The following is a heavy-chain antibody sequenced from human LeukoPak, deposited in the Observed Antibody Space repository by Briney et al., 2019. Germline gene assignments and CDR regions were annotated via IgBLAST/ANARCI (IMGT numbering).Heavy chain of an antibody. CDR3: ARGPPNWGFDF. CDR2: ISGGGGTT. V-gene: IGHV3-23*01. J-gene: IGHJ4*02. D-gene: IGHD7-27*01. CDR1: GFTFNSYA. Sequence: GGSLRLSCAVSGFTFNSYAMSWVRQAPGKGLEWVSTISGGGGTTYYVDSVKGRFTISRDSSKNTLYLQMNSLRAEDTAVYYCARGPPNWGFDFWGQGALVTVSS.